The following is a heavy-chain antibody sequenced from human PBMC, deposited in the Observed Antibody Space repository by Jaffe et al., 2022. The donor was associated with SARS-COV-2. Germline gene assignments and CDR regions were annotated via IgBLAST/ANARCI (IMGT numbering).Heavy chain of an antibody. J-gene: IGHJ4*02. CDR2: IKSKTDGGTT. CDR3: TTDFGGAILWWRDY. V-gene: IGHV3-15*01. CDR1: GFTFSNAW. Sequence: EVQLVESGGGLVKPGGSLRLSCAASGFTFSNAWMSWVRQAPGKGLEWVGRIKSKTDGGTTDYAAPVKGRFTISRDDSKNTLYLQMNSLKTEDTAVYYCTTDFGGAILWWRDYWGQGTLVTVSS. D-gene: IGHD2-21*01.